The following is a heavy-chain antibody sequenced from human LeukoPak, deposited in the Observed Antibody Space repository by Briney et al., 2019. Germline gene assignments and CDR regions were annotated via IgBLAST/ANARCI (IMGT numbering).Heavy chain of an antibody. J-gene: IGHJ4*02. CDR1: GVSISTNTW. CDR2: IFHSESV. Sequence: AETLSLTCAVSGVSISTNTWWSWVRQTPGRGLEWIGEIFHSESVNSNPSLESRLTISLDKSKNHFSLELTSVTAADTALYFCAREIFGARAFEYWGQGILVTVSS. V-gene: IGHV4-4*01. D-gene: IGHD3-3*01. CDR3: AREIFGARAFEY.